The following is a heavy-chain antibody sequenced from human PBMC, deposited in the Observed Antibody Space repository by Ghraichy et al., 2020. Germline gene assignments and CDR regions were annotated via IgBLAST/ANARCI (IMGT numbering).Heavy chain of an antibody. Sequence: SQTLSLTCAVYGGSFSGYYWSWIRQPPGKGLEWIGEINHSGSTNYNPSLKSRVTISVDTSKNQFSLKLSSVTAADTAVYYCARGGRTYYDFWSGYYRVGVFDYWGQGTLVTVSS. V-gene: IGHV4-34*01. CDR3: ARGGRTYYDFWSGYYRVGVFDY. J-gene: IGHJ4*02. D-gene: IGHD3-3*01. CDR2: INHSGST. CDR1: GGSFSGYY.